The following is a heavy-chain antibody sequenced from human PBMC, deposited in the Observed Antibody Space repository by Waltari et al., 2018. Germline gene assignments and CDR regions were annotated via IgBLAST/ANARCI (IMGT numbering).Heavy chain of an antibody. J-gene: IGHJ6*03. CDR2: SSSSSSTI. V-gene: IGHV3-48*04. CDR3: ARDSSRWLRLNYYYYMDV. Sequence: EVQLVESGGGLVQPGGSLRLSCAASGFTFSRYSLNWVRPAQGKGLEWVSYSSSSSSTIYYADSVKGRFTISRDNAKNSRYLQMNSLRAEDTAVYYCARDSSRWLRLNYYYYMDVWGKGTTVTISS. D-gene: IGHD5-12*01. CDR1: GFTFSRYS.